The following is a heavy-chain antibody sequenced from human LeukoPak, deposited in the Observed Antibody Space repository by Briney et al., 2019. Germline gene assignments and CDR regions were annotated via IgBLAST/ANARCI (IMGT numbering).Heavy chain of an antibody. CDR2: ISYDGSNK. D-gene: IGHD6-13*01. Sequence: TGGSLRLSCAASGFTFSTYGMHWVRQAPGKGLEWVAVISYDGSNKYYADSVKGRFTISRDNSKNTLYLQMNSLRAEDTAVYYCANLGSSSWYVDYWGQGTLVTVSS. CDR1: GFTFSTYG. J-gene: IGHJ4*02. V-gene: IGHV3-30*18. CDR3: ANLGSSSWYVDY.